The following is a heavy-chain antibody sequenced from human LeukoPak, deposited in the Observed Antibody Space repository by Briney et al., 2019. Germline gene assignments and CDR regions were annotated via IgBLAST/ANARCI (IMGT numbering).Heavy chain of an antibody. CDR3: ARGAHSSSWYGAIDY. CDR2: ISWNSGSI. Sequence: GGSLRLSCAASGFTFHDYAMHWVRQAPGKGLEWVSGISWNSGSIGYADSVKGRFTISRDNAKNSLYLQMNSLRAEDTAVYYCARGAHSSSWYGAIDYWGQGTLVTVSS. CDR1: GFTFHDYA. D-gene: IGHD6-13*01. V-gene: IGHV3-9*01. J-gene: IGHJ4*02.